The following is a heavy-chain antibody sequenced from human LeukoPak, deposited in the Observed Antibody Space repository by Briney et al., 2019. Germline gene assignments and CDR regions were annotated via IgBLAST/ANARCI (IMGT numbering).Heavy chain of an antibody. CDR2: IYYSGST. J-gene: IGHJ4*02. CDR3: ARSQGYFDY. Sequence: SEALSLTCTVSGGSISSYYWSWIRQPPGKGLEWIGYIYYSGSTNYNPSLKSRVTISVDTSKNQFSLKLSSVTAADTAVYYCARSQGYFDYWGQGTLVTVSS. V-gene: IGHV4-59*01. CDR1: GGSISSYY.